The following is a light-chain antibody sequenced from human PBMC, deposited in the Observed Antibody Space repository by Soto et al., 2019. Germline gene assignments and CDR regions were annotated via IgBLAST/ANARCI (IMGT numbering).Light chain of an antibody. CDR1: QSISSW. Sequence: DIQMTQSPSTLSASVGDRVTITCRASQSISSWLAWYQQKPGKAPKILIYDVSSLESGVPSRFSGSGSGTEFTLTISSLQPDDFATYYCQQYTSYWTLGQGTKVDIK. V-gene: IGKV1-5*01. CDR3: QQYTSYWT. CDR2: DVS. J-gene: IGKJ1*01.